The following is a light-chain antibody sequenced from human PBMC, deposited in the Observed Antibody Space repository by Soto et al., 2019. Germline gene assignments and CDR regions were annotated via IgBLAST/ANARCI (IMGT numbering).Light chain of an antibody. CDR3: QSYDSSLSGSV. CDR2: GNN. Sequence: QSVLTQPPSVSGAPGQRVTISCTGSSSNIGTNYDVHWYQHLPGTAPKLLIYGNNNRPSGVPDRFSGSKSGTSASLAITGLQAEDEADYYCQSYDSSLSGSVFGGGTQLTVL. V-gene: IGLV1-40*01. J-gene: IGLJ2*01. CDR1: SSNIGTNYD.